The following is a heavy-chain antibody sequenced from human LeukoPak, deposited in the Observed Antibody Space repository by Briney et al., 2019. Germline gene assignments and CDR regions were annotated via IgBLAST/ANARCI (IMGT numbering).Heavy chain of an antibody. CDR2: ISSSSSYI. CDR1: GFTFSSYS. V-gene: IGHV3-21*01. CDR3: ASDIVVVPAAMGGNWFDP. J-gene: IGHJ5*02. Sequence: GGSRRLSWAAAGFTFSSYSMNWVRQAPGKGLEWVSSISSSSSYIYYADSVKGRFTISRDNAKNSLYLQMNSLRAEDTAVYYCASDIVVVPAAMGGNWFDPWGQGTLVTVSS. D-gene: IGHD2-2*01.